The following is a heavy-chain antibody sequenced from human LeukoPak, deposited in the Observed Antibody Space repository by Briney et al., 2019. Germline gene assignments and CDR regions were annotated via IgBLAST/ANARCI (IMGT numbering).Heavy chain of an antibody. CDR1: GGTFSSYA. CDR2: IIPIFGTA. Sequence: ASVKVSCKASGGTFSSYAISWVRQAPGQGLEWMGGIIPIFGTANYAQKFQGRVTITTDESTSTAYMELSSLRSEDTAVYYCARGLIRRDGYTYQYYYYYMDVWGKGTTVTVSS. CDR3: ARGLIRRDGYTYQYYYYYMDV. D-gene: IGHD5-24*01. J-gene: IGHJ6*03. V-gene: IGHV1-69*05.